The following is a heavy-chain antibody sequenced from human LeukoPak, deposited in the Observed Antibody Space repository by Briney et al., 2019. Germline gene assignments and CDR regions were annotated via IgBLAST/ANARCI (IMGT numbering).Heavy chain of an antibody. CDR2: IVPILGFT. D-gene: IGHD3-22*01. Sequence: SVKVSCKASGGTFSNDAITWVRQAPGQGLEWMGRIVPILGFTNYPQRFEGKVTLTADKSTATAYMELSSLTSEDTAVYYCARASYDSSCYLYYYGMDVWGQGTTVTVSS. V-gene: IGHV1-69*04. CDR1: GGTFSNDA. CDR3: ARASYDSSCYLYYYGMDV. J-gene: IGHJ6*02.